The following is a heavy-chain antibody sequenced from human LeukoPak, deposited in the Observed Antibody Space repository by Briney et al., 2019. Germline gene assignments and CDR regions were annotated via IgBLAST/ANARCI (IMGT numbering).Heavy chain of an antibody. V-gene: IGHV4-4*07. CDR2: IYTSGST. D-gene: IGHD5-18*01. CDR1: GGSIGSYY. Sequence: SETLSFTCTVSGGSIGSYYGSWIRQPAGKGLERIGRIYTSGSTNYNPSLNSRVTISVDASKNQFSLKLASVTAADTAIYYCAKGAGGFSYYNSFDPGGQGTLVTVSS. CDR3: AKGAGGFSYYNSFDP. J-gene: IGHJ5*02.